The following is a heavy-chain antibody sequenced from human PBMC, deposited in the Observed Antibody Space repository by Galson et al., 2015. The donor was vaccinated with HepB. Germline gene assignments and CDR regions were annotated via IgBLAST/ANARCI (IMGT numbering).Heavy chain of an antibody. D-gene: IGHD6-13*01. CDR1: GFTFRSYS. V-gene: IGHV3-21*01. J-gene: IGHJ5*02. CDR3: ARVVSSSWYTNWFDP. CDR2: ISSSSSYI. Sequence: SLRLSCAASGFTFRSYSMNWVRQAPGKGLEWVSSISSSSSYIYYADSVKGRFTISRDNAKNSLYLQMNSLRAEDTAVYYCARVVSSSWYTNWFDPWGQGTLVTVSS.